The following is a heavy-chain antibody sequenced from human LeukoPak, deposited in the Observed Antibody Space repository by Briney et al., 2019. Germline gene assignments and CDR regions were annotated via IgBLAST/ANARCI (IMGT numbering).Heavy chain of an antibody. V-gene: IGHV3-11*01. CDR2: ISSSGSTI. Sequence: GGSLRLSCAASGFTFSDYYMSWIRQAPGKGLEWVSYISSSGSTIYYADSVKGRFTISRDNAKNSLYLQKNSLRAEDTALYYCAREHYYYYMDVWGKGTTVTVSS. J-gene: IGHJ6*03. CDR1: GFTFSDYY. CDR3: AREHYYYYMDV.